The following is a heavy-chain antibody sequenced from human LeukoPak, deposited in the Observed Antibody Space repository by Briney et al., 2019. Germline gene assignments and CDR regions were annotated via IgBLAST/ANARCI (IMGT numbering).Heavy chain of an antibody. Sequence: GGSLRLSCAASTFTFSSYAMNWVRQAPGKGLEWVSVISDSGSTAYYADSVKGRFTISRDNSKNTVYLQMNSLRADDTAVYFCARDRWGYSYGGDWGQGTLVTVSS. J-gene: IGHJ4*02. D-gene: IGHD5-18*01. CDR2: ISDSGSTA. CDR1: TFTFSSYA. V-gene: IGHV3-23*01. CDR3: ARDRWGYSYGGD.